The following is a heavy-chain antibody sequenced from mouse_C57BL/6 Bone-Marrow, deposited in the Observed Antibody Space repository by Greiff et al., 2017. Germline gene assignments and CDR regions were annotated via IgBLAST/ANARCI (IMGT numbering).Heavy chain of an antibody. V-gene: IGHV5-16*01. CDR2: INYDGSST. CDR3: ARDSRGWDYFDY. J-gene: IGHJ2*01. Sequence: EVQLVESEGGLVQPGSSMKLSCTASGFTFSDYYMAWVRQVPEKGLEWVANINYDGSSTYYLDSLKSRFIISRDNAKNILYLQMSSLKSEDTATYYCARDSRGWDYFDYWGQGTTLTVSS. CDR1: GFTFSDYY. D-gene: IGHD1-1*02.